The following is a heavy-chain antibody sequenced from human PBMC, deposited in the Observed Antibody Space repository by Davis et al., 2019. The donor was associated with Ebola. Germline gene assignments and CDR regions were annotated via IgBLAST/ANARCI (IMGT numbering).Heavy chain of an antibody. J-gene: IGHJ6*02. CDR2: MNPNSGNT. CDR3: ARLACTSSSCYTGNYYYYYGVDV. D-gene: IGHD2-2*02. Sequence: ASVKVSCKASGYTFTSYDINWVRQATGQGLEWMGWMNPNSGNTGYAQKFQGRVTMTRNTSISTAYMELSSLRSEDTAVYYCARLACTSSSCYTGNYYYYYGVDVWGQGTTVTVSS. V-gene: IGHV1-8*01. CDR1: GYTFTSYD.